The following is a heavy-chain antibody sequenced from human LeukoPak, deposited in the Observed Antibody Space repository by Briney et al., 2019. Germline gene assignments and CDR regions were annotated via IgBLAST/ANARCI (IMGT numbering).Heavy chain of an antibody. V-gene: IGHV3-21*01. CDR3: ARSQWDQLRRYFDY. D-gene: IGHD1-26*01. CDR2: TSSAANYM. J-gene: IGHJ4*02. CDR1: GFIFRDYT. Sequence: PGGSLRLSCEASGFIFRDYTMNWVRQAPGKGLEWVSSTSSAANYMYYGDSMKGRFTVSRDNAKNSMFLHMNSLRAEDTAVYYCARSQWDQLRRYFDYWGQGVLVSVSS.